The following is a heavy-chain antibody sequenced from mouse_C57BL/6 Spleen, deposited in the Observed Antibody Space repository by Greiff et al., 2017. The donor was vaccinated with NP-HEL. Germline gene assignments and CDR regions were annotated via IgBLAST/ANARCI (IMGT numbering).Heavy chain of an antibody. D-gene: IGHD1-1*01. CDR1: GYSFTGYY. Sequence: EVQLQQSGPELVKPGASVKISCKASGYSFTGYYMNWVKQSPEKSLEWIGEINPSTGGTTYNQKFKAKATLTVDKSSSTAYMQLKSLTSEDSAVYDCARWEYYGSRAWFAYWGQRTLVTVSA. CDR3: ARWEYYGSRAWFAY. J-gene: IGHJ3*01. CDR2: INPSTGGT. V-gene: IGHV1-42*01.